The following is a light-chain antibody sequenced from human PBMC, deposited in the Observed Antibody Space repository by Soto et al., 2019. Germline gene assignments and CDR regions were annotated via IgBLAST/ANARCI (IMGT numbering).Light chain of an antibody. Sequence: QSALTQPASVPGSPGQSITISCTGTSSDVGGYNYVSWYQHHPGKAPKLMIFDVSNRPSGVSNRFSGSKSGNTASLTISGLQPEDEPDYYCSSYTTSNTRQIVFGTGTKVTVL. CDR3: SSYTTSNTRQIV. V-gene: IGLV2-14*03. J-gene: IGLJ1*01. CDR1: SSDVGGYNY. CDR2: DVS.